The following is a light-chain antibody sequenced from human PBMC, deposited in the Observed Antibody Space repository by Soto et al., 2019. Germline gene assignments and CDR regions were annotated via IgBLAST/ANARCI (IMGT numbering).Light chain of an antibody. CDR2: DVS. J-gene: IGLJ2*01. CDR1: SSDVGAYNY. CDR3: SSYTSSGTVI. V-gene: IGLV2-14*01. Sequence: QSALTQPASVSGSPGQSITISCTGTSSDVGAYNYVSWYQQHPGKAPKLLIFDVSARPSGVSNRFSGSKSGNTASLTISGLQSEDEGDYFCSSYTSSGTVIFGGGTKLTVL.